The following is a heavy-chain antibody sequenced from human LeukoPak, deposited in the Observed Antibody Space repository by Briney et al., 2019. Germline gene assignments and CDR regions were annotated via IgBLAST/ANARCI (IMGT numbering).Heavy chain of an antibody. D-gene: IGHD2-15*01. CDR1: GYTLTELS. CDR2: FDPEDGET. Sequence: ASVKVSCTVSGYTLTELSMHWVRQAPGKGLEWMGGFDPEDGETIYAQKFQGRVTMTEDTSTDTAYMELSSLRSEDTAVYYCATDLYCSGGSCYSTVGDYWGQGTLVTVSS. V-gene: IGHV1-24*01. CDR3: ATDLYCSGGSCYSTVGDY. J-gene: IGHJ4*02.